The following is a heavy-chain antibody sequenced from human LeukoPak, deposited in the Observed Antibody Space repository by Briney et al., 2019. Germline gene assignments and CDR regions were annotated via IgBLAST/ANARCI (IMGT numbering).Heavy chain of an antibody. Sequence: GGSLRLSCGASGFTFSDHYMDWVRQAPGKGLEWVGRSRNKANSYSTEYAASVKGRFTISRDESKNSLYLQMNSLKSEDTAVYYCARTGIATDGSPDYSDYWGQGTLVTVFS. CDR3: ARTGIATDGSPDYSDY. V-gene: IGHV3-72*01. D-gene: IGHD6-13*01. CDR2: SRNKANSYST. CDR1: GFTFSDHY. J-gene: IGHJ4*02.